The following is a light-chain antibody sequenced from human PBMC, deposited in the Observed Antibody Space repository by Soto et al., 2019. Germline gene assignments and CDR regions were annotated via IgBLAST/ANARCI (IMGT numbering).Light chain of an antibody. CDR1: STDVGGNKY. V-gene: IGLV2-14*01. Sequence: QSVLTQPASVSGSPGQSITFSCTGTSTDVGGNKYVSWCQQHPDKAPKLLNYEVRNRPSGVSNRFSGSKSCTTAALTISRRLEEDEADYYCSSYTGRRTLVFGGGTKVTVL. CDR3: SSYTGRRTLV. CDR2: EVR. J-gene: IGLJ3*02.